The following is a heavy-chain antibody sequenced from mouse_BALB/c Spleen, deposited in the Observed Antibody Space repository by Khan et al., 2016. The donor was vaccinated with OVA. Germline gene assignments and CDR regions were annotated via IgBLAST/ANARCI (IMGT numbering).Heavy chain of an antibody. CDR2: IWAGGGT. CDR1: GFPLTSYG. J-gene: IGHJ3*01. Sequence: QVQLKQSGPGLVAPSQSLSISCAVSGFPLTSYGVHWVRQPPGKGLEWLGVIWAGGGTNYTSALMSRVSISKDNSKSQVFLKMNSLQTDDTAMYYSGRDAGYGTTWFAYWGQGTLVTVSA. V-gene: IGHV2-9*02. CDR3: GRDAGYGTTWFAY. D-gene: IGHD1-1*01.